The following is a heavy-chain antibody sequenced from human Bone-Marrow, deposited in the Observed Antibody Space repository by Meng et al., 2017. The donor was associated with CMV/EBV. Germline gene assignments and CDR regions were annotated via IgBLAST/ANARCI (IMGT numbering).Heavy chain of an antibody. J-gene: IGHJ4*02. Sequence: GESLKISCAASGFTFSSYAMHWVRQAPGKGLEWVAVISYDGSNKYYADSVKGRFTISRDNSKNTLYLQMNSLRAEDTAVYYCAKGDYGDYIAYWGQGTRVTFSS. CDR1: GFTFSSYA. CDR3: AKGDYGDYIAY. V-gene: IGHV3-30*04. CDR2: ISYDGSNK. D-gene: IGHD4-17*01.